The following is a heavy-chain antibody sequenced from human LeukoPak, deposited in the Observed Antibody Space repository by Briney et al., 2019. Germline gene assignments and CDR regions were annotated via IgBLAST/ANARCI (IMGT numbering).Heavy chain of an antibody. Sequence: SETLSLTCTVSGGSISSYYWNWIRQPPGKGPEWIGYIYFNGYTNYNPSLKSRVTISVDTSKNQFSLKLSSVTAADTAVYYCARGGFGKLYYYYYMDVWGKGTTVTVSS. CDR2: IYFNGYT. CDR3: ARGGFGKLYYYYYMDV. J-gene: IGHJ6*03. D-gene: IGHD3-10*01. CDR1: GGSISSYY. V-gene: IGHV4-59*08.